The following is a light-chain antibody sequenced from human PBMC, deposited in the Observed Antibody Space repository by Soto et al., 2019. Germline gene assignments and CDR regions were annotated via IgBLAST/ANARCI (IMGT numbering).Light chain of an antibody. Sequence: EILMTQSPATLSVSPGERATLSCRASQSVSGNLAWYQQRLGQAPRLLIFGANPRATGIPARFSGSGSGTDVAVIISRLQYEGVVLYCCQQYNDGRTFGQGTKVQI. J-gene: IGKJ1*01. CDR2: GAN. CDR1: QSVSGN. CDR3: QQYNDGRT. V-gene: IGKV3-15*01.